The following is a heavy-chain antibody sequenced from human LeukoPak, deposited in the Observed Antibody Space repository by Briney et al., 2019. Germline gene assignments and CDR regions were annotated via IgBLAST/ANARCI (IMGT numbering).Heavy chain of an antibody. J-gene: IGHJ4*02. V-gene: IGHV4-38-2*01. Sequence: SETLSLTCGVSGSSISNGYYWAWFRPPPGKGLEWIATVFQLQTVRTSYTPSLESRVAMSLDTSHNHFSLNLPPVTASDTALYFCARVLPTPKLLDSWGQGTLVTVSS. D-gene: IGHD2-15*01. CDR1: GSSISNGYY. CDR3: ARVLPTPKLLDS. CDR2: VFQLQTVRT.